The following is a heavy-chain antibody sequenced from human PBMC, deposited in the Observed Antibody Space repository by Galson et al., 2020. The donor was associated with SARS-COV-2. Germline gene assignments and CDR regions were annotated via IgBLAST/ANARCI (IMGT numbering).Heavy chain of an antibody. CDR3: AREESAYYDRRPWAFDI. D-gene: IGHD3-22*01. CDR1: GYTFTGYY. J-gene: IGHJ3*02. V-gene: IGHV1-2*02. Sequence: ASVKVSCKASGYTFTGYYMHWVRQAPGQGLEWMGWINPNSGGTNYAQKFQGRVTMTRDTSISTAYMELSRLRSDDTAVYYCAREESAYYDRRPWAFDIWGQGTMVTVSS. CDR2: INPNSGGT.